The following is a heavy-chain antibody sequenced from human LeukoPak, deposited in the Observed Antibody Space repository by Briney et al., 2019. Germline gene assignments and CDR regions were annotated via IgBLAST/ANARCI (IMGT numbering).Heavy chain of an antibody. V-gene: IGHV3-30-3*01. D-gene: IGHD2-21*02. Sequence: GGSLRLSCAASGFTFGSYAMHWVRQAPGKGLEWVAVISYDGSNKYYADSVKGRFTISRDNSKNTLYLQMNSLRAEDTAVYYCARDLRRHIVVVTAIRYYYYGMDVWGQGTTVTVSS. CDR2: ISYDGSNK. CDR3: ARDLRRHIVVVTAIRYYYYGMDV. J-gene: IGHJ6*02. CDR1: GFTFGSYA.